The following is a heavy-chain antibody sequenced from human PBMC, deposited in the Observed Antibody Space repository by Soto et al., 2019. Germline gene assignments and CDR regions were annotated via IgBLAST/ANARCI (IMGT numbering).Heavy chain of an antibody. D-gene: IGHD1-7*01. CDR1: GGSFTSNNW. V-gene: IGHV4-4*02. CDR3: ASRDPGTSVDY. CDR2: IYRTGST. Sequence: SETLSLTCAVSGGSFTSNNWWTWVRQPPGQGLEWIGEIYRTGSTNYNPSLKSRVTISLDKSENQFSLKVTTLTAADTAVYYCASRDPGTSVDYWGQGTLVTVSS. J-gene: IGHJ4*02.